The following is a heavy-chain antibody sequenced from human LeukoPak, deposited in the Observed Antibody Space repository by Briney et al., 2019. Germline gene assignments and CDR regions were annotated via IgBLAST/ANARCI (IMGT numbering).Heavy chain of an antibody. D-gene: IGHD3-22*01. CDR1: GFTFSSYE. V-gene: IGHV3-48*03. CDR2: ISSSGSTI. CDR3: ARDIYYYDSSGYYSPGGSDY. Sequence: GGSPRLSCAASGFTFSSYEMNWVRQAPGKGLEWVSYISSSGSTIYYADSVKGRFTISRDNAKNSLYLQMNSLRAEDTAVYYCARDIYYYDSSGYYSPGGSDYWGQGTLVTVSS. J-gene: IGHJ4*02.